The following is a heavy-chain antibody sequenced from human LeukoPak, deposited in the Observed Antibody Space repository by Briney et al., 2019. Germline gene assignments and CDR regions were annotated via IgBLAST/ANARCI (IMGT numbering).Heavy chain of an antibody. J-gene: IGHJ4*02. CDR1: GGSISSYY. Sequence: PSETLSLTCTVSGGSISSYYWSWLRQPPGKGLEWIGYIYYSGSTNYNPSLKSRVTISVDTSKNQFSLKLSSVTAADTAVYYCARSRADYGDYPSFDYWGQGTLVTVSS. D-gene: IGHD4-17*01. CDR3: ARSRADYGDYPSFDY. V-gene: IGHV4-59*01. CDR2: IYYSGST.